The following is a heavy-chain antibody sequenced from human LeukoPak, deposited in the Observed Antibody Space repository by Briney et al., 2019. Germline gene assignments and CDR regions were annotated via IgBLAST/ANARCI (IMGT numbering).Heavy chain of an antibody. CDR3: ARDITRTYYYDSRLYYYGMDV. V-gene: IGHV3-74*01. Sequence: GGSLRLSCVASGFTFSSYWMHWVRQDPRKGLVWVSRINGDGRNINYADSVRGRFTISRDNAKNSLYLQMNSLRAEDTAVYYCARDITRTYYYDSRLYYYGMDVWGQGTTVTVSS. CDR1: GFTFSSYW. D-gene: IGHD3-22*01. J-gene: IGHJ6*02. CDR2: INGDGRNI.